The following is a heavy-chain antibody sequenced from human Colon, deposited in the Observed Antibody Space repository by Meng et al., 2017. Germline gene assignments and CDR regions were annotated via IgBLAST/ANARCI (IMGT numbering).Heavy chain of an antibody. CDR3: ARGAHMSWSLVS. V-gene: IGHV3-53*02. J-gene: IGHJ5*02. Sequence: EVQLVGTGGDLIQPGGSLRLSLAVSGFTVSSDYMSWVRQAPGKGLEGVSVIYKNGGTYYPDSVRGRFIISRDSSSNTLYLQMNSLRAEDTAVYYCARGAHMSWSLVSWGQGTLVTVSS. D-gene: IGHD3-10*01. CDR1: GFTVSSDY. CDR2: IYKNGGT.